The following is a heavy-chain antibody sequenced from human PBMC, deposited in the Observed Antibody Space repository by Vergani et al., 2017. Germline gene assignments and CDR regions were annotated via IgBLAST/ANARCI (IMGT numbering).Heavy chain of an antibody. CDR3: ARERSYYYDSSGYFGMFDY. D-gene: IGHD3-22*01. CDR2: ISGSGGST. J-gene: IGHJ4*02. V-gene: IGHV3-23*01. Sequence: EVQLLESGGGLVQPGGSLRLSCAASGFTFSSFAMSWVRQAPGKGLEWVSAISGSGGSTYYAASVKGRFTISRDNSKNSLYLQMNSLRAEDTAVYYCARERSYYYDSSGYFGMFDYWGQGTLVTVSS. CDR1: GFTFSSFA.